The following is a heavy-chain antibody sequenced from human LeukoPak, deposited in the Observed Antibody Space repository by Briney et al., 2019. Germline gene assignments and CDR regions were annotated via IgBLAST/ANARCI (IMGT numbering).Heavy chain of an antibody. CDR3: ARGLGVPGVYPDLRF. CDR1: GYTFTSYD. Sequence: ASVKVSCKASGYTFTSYDINWVRQATGLGLEWMGWMNPNSGNTGYAQKFQGRVTMTRDTSISTAYMELSSLRSEDTAVYYCARGLGVPGVYPDLRFWGQGTLVTVSS. J-gene: IGHJ4*02. CDR2: MNPNSGNT. V-gene: IGHV1-8*01. D-gene: IGHD2-2*01.